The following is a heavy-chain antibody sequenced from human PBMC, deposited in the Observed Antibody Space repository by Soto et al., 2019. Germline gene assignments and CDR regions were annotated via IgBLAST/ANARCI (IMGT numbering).Heavy chain of an antibody. CDR1: GYTFTSYG. Sequence: ASVKVSCKASGYTFTSYGISWVRQAPGQGLEWMGWISAYNGNTNYAQKLQGRVTMTTDTSTSTAYMELRSLRSDDTAVYYCARAPRLSSSGWYYAFDIWGQGTMVTVS. CDR2: ISAYNGNT. CDR3: ARAPRLSSSGWYYAFDI. J-gene: IGHJ3*02. V-gene: IGHV1-18*01. D-gene: IGHD6-19*01.